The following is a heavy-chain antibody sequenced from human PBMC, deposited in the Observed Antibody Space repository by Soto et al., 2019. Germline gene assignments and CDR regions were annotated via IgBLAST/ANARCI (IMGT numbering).Heavy chain of an antibody. V-gene: IGHV4-59*01. CDR2: IYYSGST. Sequence: SETLSLTCTVSGGSISSYYWSWIRQPPGKGLEWIGYIYYSGSTNYNPSLKSRVTISVDTSKNQFSLKLSSVTAADTAVYYCARVRMVRGLVVFDYWGQGTLVTVSS. CDR1: GGSISSYY. D-gene: IGHD3-10*01. J-gene: IGHJ4*02. CDR3: ARVRMVRGLVVFDY.